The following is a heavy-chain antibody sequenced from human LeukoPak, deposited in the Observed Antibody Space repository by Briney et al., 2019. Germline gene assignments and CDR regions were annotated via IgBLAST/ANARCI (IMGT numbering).Heavy chain of an antibody. V-gene: IGHV3-53*01. CDR3: SRGRGTYYFDY. CDR2: IYSGGST. D-gene: IGHD3-10*01. Sequence: RPGGSLRLSCAASGFTVSSYYMSWVRQAPGKGLEWVSPIYSGGSTYYADSVKGRFTLSRDNSKNTLYFQMNSLRADDTAVYYCSRGRGTYYFDYWGQGTLVTVSS. CDR1: GFTVSSYY. J-gene: IGHJ4*02.